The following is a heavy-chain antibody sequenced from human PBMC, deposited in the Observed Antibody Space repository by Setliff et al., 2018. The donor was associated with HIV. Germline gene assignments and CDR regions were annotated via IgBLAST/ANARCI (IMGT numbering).Heavy chain of an antibody. V-gene: IGHV4-30-4*01. J-gene: IGHJ5*02. CDR1: GGSISSDDYY. CDR2: IYYRGST. CDR3: ASRVYYYDSSGYLREEGFDP. Sequence: PSETLSLTCTVSGGSISSDDYYWSWIRQTPGKGLEWIGYIYYRGSTHYNPSLKSRVAISVDTSKNQFSLKLSSVTAADAAVYYCASRVYYYDSSGYLREEGFDPWGQGTLVTVSS. D-gene: IGHD3-22*01.